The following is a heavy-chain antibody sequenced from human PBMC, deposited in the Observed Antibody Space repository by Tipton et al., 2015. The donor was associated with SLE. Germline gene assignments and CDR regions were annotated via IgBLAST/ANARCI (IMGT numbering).Heavy chain of an antibody. CDR3: ARDLSSSSWFNWFDP. Sequence: SLRLSCAASGFTFSSYAMHWVRQAPGKGLEWVAVISYDGSNKYYADSVKGRFTISRDNSKNTLYLQMNSLRAEDTAVYYCARDLSSSSWFNWFDPWGQGTLVTVSS. V-gene: IGHV3-30-3*01. J-gene: IGHJ5*02. CDR2: ISYDGSNK. D-gene: IGHD6-13*01. CDR1: GFTFSSYA.